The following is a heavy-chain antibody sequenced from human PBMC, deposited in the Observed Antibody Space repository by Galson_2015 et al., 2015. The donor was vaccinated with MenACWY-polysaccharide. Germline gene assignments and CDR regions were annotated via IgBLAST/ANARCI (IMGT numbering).Heavy chain of an antibody. D-gene: IGHD6-13*01. J-gene: IGHJ1*01. CDR1: NLTLRGYA. V-gene: IGHV3-23*01. CDR3: AKDAIAGIVLTPLRIPLQR. CDR2: VGGSGDGS. Sequence: SLRLSCAVSNLTLRGYAMSWVRQPPGKGLEWVSSVGGSGDGSYYADSVRGRFTLSRDNSKNTLYLEMNSLRAEDTAIYYCAKDAIAGIVLTPLRIPLQRWGQGTLVAVSS.